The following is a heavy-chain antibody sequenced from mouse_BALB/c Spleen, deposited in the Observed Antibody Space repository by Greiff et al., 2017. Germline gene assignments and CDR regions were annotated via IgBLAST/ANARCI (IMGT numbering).Heavy chain of an antibody. Sequence: EVHLVESGGGLVQPGGSLKLSCAASGFTFSSYTMSWVRQTPEKRLEWVAYISNGGGSTYYPDTVKGRFTISRDNAKNTLYLQMSSLKSEDTAMYYCARGDYGYDGAWFAYWGQGTLVTVSA. CDR3: ARGDYGYDGAWFAY. J-gene: IGHJ3*01. CDR1: GFTFSSYT. D-gene: IGHD2-2*01. CDR2: ISNGGGST. V-gene: IGHV5-12-2*01.